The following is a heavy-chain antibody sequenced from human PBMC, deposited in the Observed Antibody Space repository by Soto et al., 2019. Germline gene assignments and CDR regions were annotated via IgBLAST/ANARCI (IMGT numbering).Heavy chain of an antibody. CDR3: ARVFFVVAGARRGDYYYYGMDV. D-gene: IGHD6-19*01. V-gene: IGHV4-59*08. CDR2: IYYSGST. Sequence: SETLSLTCTVSGGSISSYYWSWIRQPPGKGLEWIGYIYYSGSTNYNPSLKSRVTISVDTSKNQFSLKLSSVTAADTAVYYCARVFFVVAGARRGDYYYYGMDVWGKGTTVTVSS. CDR1: GGSISSYY. J-gene: IGHJ6*04.